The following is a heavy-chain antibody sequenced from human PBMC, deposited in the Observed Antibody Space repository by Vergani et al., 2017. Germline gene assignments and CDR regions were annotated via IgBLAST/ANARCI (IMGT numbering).Heavy chain of an antibody. Sequence: QLQLQESGPGLVKPSETLSLTCTVSGGSISSYYWSWSRQPPGKGLEWIGYIYYSGSTNYNPSLKSRVTISVATSKNQFSLKLSSVTAADTAVYYCARGSSSWRAPHPFDYWGQGTLVTVSS. J-gene: IGHJ4*02. V-gene: IGHV4-59*08. CDR3: ARGSSSWRAPHPFDY. CDR2: IYYSGST. CDR1: GGSISSYY. D-gene: IGHD6-13*01.